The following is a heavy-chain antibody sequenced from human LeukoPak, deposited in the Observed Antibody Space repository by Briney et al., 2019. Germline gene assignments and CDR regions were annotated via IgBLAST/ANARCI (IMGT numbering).Heavy chain of an antibody. D-gene: IGHD3-22*01. V-gene: IGHV4-31*03. Sequence: PSQTLSLTCTVSGGSISSGGYYWSWIRQHPGKGLEWIGYIYYSGSTYYNPSLESRVTISVDTSKNQFSLKLSSVTAADTAVYYCASYPAPYYYDSSGYGAFDIWGQGTMVTVSS. CDR3: ASYPAPYYYDSSGYGAFDI. CDR2: IYYSGST. CDR1: GGSISSGGYY. J-gene: IGHJ3*02.